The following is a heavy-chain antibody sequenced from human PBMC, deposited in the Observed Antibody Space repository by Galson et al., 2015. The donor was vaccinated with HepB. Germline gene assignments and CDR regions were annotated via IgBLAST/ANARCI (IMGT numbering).Heavy chain of an antibody. CDR2: AYHSGGT. V-gene: IGHV4-4*02. D-gene: IGHD3-10*01. Sequence: TLSLTCAVSGDSISNDRWWSWVRQPPGEGLEWIGEAYHSGGTNYRPSLKSRVTISVDKSKNQFSLKLTSVTPEDTAVYYCARVRQLGQGFHFWGQGTLVTVSS. J-gene: IGHJ4*02. CDR3: ARVRQLGQGFHF. CDR1: GDSISNDRW.